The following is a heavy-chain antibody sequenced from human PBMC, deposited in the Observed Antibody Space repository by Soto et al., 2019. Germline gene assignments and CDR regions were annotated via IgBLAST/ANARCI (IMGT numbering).Heavy chain of an antibody. Sequence: PGGSLRLSCAASGFTFSSYGMHWVRQAPGKGLEWVAVISYDGSNKYYADSVKGRFTISRDNSKNTLYLQMNSLRAEDTAVYYCAKETSHDYGDSYFDYWGEGTLVTVSS. D-gene: IGHD4-17*01. CDR1: GFTFSSYG. J-gene: IGHJ4*02. CDR2: ISYDGSNK. CDR3: AKETSHDYGDSYFDY. V-gene: IGHV3-30*18.